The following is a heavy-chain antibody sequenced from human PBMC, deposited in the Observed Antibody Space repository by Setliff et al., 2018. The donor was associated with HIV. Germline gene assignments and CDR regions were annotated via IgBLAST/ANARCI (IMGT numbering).Heavy chain of an antibody. D-gene: IGHD6-6*01. CDR3: ARGLEYSTSSPFDY. J-gene: IGHJ4*02. V-gene: IGHV1-69*13. Sequence: VKVSCKASGGTFSSYAINWVRQAPGQGLEWMGVIIPFYDTPIYALNFQGRVTITADESTSTAYMELSGLTSEDSAVYYCARGLEYSTSSPFDYWGQGTLVTVSS. CDR1: GGTFSSYA. CDR2: IIPFYDTP.